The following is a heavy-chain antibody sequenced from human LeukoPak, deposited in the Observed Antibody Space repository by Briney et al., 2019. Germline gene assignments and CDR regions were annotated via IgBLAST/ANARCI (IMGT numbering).Heavy chain of an antibody. V-gene: IGHV3-7*03. Sequence: GGSLRLSCAASGFTFSSYWMSWVRQAPGKGLEWVANIKQDGSEKYYVDSVKGRFTISRDNAKNSLYLQMNSLRAEDTAVYYCARVGEGGGLYYYDSSGYYGFDYWGQXTXVTVSS. CDR2: IKQDGSEK. J-gene: IGHJ4*02. CDR3: ARVGEGGGLYYYDSSGYYGFDY. CDR1: GFTFSSYW. D-gene: IGHD3-22*01.